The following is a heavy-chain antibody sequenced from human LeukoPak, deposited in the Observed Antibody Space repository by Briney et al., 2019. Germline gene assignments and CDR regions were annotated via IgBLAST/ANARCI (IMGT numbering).Heavy chain of an antibody. D-gene: IGHD4-11*01. CDR1: GFTFSRYN. CDR3: AKTTVTPPYYMDV. Sequence: GGSLRLSCAASGFTFSRYNMNWVRQAPGKGLEWVSSITIGSNYIYYADSVKGRFIISRDNAKKSLYLQMNSLRAEDTAVYYCAKTTVTPPYYMDVWGKGTTVTVSS. CDR2: ITIGSNYI. J-gene: IGHJ6*03. V-gene: IGHV3-21*01.